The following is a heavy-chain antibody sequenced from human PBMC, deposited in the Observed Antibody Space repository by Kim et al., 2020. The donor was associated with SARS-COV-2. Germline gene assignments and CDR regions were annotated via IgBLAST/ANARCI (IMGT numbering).Heavy chain of an antibody. J-gene: IGHJ6*02. Sequence: GGSLRLSCAASGFAFSTYGMHWVRQAPGKGLEWVASIEYSGSNKYYADSVKGRFTISRDNSKNTLYLQMNSLRAEDTAVYYCAKDGYCTSTSCYFYYYALDVWGQGTTETVSS. V-gene: IGHV3-30*02. CDR3: AKDGYCTSTSCYFYYYALDV. CDR2: IEYSGSNK. D-gene: IGHD2-2*01. CDR1: GFAFSTYG.